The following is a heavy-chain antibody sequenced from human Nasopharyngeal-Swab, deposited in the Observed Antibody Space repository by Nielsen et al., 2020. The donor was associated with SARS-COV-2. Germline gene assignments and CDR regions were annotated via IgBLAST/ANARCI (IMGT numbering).Heavy chain of an antibody. D-gene: IGHD3-16*01. J-gene: IGHJ6*02. CDR3: ARDAPLGGMDV. V-gene: IGHV4-4*02. Sequence: GSLRLSCAVSGGPISSSNWWSWVREPPGKGLEWIGEIYHSGSTNYNPSLKSRVTISVDKSKNQFSLKLSSVTAADTAVYYCARDAPLGGMDVWGQGTTVTVSS. CDR1: GGPISSSNW. CDR2: IYHSGST.